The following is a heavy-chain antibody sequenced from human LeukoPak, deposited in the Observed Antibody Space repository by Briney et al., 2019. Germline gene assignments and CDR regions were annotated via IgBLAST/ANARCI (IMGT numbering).Heavy chain of an antibody. Sequence: SETLSLTCAVSGRSFSDYDWSWIRQPPGKGLEWMGEINHSGSTNCDPSLKSQITMSIDTSKSQFSLNLRSVTAADTAVYYCARETSQKGAQYMDVWGKGTTVTISS. V-gene: IGHV4-34*01. J-gene: IGHJ6*03. CDR2: INHSGST. D-gene: IGHD3-16*01. CDR1: GRSFSDYD. CDR3: ARETSQKGAQYMDV.